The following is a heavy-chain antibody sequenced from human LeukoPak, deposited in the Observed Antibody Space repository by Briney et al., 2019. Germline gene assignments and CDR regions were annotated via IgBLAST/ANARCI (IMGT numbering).Heavy chain of an antibody. Sequence: PGASLRLSCAASGFTFSSYAMSWVRQAPGKGLEWVSAISGSGGSTYYADSVKGRFTISRDNSKSALYLQMNSLRAEDTAVYYCAKDSRERQGHWGQGTLVTVSS. CDR2: ISGSGGST. D-gene: IGHD1-26*01. CDR3: AKDSRERQGH. V-gene: IGHV3-23*01. CDR1: GFTFSSYA. J-gene: IGHJ4*02.